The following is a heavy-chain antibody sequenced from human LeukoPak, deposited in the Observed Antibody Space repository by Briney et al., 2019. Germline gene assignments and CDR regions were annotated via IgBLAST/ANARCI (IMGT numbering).Heavy chain of an antibody. Sequence: SETLSLTCTVSGGSISSSSYYWGWIRQPPGKGLEWIGSIYYSGSTYYNPSLKSRVTISVDTSKNQFSLKLSSVTAADTAVYYCASEGYKGRLDYWGQGTLVTVSS. CDR1: GGSISSSSYY. J-gene: IGHJ4*02. CDR2: IYYSGST. D-gene: IGHD1-14*01. V-gene: IGHV4-39*01. CDR3: ASEGYKGRLDY.